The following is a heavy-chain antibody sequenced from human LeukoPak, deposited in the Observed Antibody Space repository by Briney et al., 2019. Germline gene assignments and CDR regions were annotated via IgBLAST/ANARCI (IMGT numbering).Heavy chain of an antibody. CDR1: GGSISSSSYY. J-gene: IGHJ3*02. Sequence: SETLSLTCTVFGGSISSSSYYWGWIRQPPGKGLEWIGSIYYSGSTYYNPSLKSRVTISVDTSKNQFSLKLSSVTAADTAVYYCARTVAGRSGAFDIWGQGTMVTVSS. CDR3: ARTVAGRSGAFDI. V-gene: IGHV4-39*01. D-gene: IGHD6-19*01. CDR2: IYYSGST.